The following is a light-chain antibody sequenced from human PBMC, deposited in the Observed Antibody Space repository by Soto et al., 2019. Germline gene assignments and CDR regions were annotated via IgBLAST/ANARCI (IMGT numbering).Light chain of an antibody. CDR2: YSS. CDR3: QQYAYWPET. Sequence: EIVLTQSPATLSLSPGETVTLSCGASQSVRTNLAWYQQRPGQAPRFLIHYSSTRASDIPARFSGSGSGTNFTLAISSLQSEDFAVYYCQQYAYWPETFGQGTKVDIK. J-gene: IGKJ1*01. V-gene: IGKV3D-15*01. CDR1: QSVRTN.